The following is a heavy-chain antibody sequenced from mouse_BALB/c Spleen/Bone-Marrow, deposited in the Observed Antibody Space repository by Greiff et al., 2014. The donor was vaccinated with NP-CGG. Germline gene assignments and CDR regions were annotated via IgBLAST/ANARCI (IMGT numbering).Heavy chain of an antibody. D-gene: IGHD1-1*01. V-gene: IGHV1-5*01. J-gene: IGHJ3*01. CDR2: IYPGNSDT. CDR1: GYTFTSYW. CDR3: TRGGGSSYVEFAY. Sequence: VQLQQSGTVLARPGASVKMSCKASGYTFTSYWMHWVKQRPGQGLEWIGAIYPGNSDTSYNQKFKGKAKLTAVTSTSTAYMGLSSLTNEDSAVYYCTRGGGSSYVEFAYWGQGTLVTVSA.